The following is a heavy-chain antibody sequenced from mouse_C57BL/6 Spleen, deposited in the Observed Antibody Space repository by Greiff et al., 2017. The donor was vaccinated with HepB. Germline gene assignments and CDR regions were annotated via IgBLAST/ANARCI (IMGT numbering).Heavy chain of an antibody. CDR2: ISGGGGNT. D-gene: IGHD1-1*01. CDR3: ARHDYGSFAY. CDR1: GFTFSSYT. Sequence: EVQLVESGGGLVKPGGSLKLSCAASGFTFSSYTMSWVRQTPEKRLEWVATISGGGGNTYYPDSVKGRFTISRDNAKNTLYLQMSSLRSEDTALYYCARHDYGSFAYWGQGTLVTVSA. V-gene: IGHV5-9*01. J-gene: IGHJ3*01.